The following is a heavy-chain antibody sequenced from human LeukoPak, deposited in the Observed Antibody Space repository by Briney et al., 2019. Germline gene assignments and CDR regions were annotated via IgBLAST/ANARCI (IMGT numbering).Heavy chain of an antibody. J-gene: IGHJ4*02. CDR1: GGSISSRSYY. Sequence: PSETLSLTCTVSGGSISSRSYYWGWIRQPPGKGREWIGSIHYSGSTYYNPSLKSRVTISVGTSKNQFSLKLSSVSAADTAVYYCARDIVVVTAMFYFDYWGQGTLVTVSS. V-gene: IGHV4-39*02. CDR2: IHYSGST. CDR3: ARDIVVVTAMFYFDY. D-gene: IGHD2-21*02.